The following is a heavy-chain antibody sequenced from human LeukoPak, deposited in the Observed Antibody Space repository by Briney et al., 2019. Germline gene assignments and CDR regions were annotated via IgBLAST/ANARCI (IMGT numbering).Heavy chain of an antibody. CDR1: GGTFSSYA. D-gene: IGHD3-3*01. J-gene: IGHJ4*02. CDR2: IIPIFGTA. V-gene: IGHV1-69*13. Sequence: ASVKVSCKASGGTFSSYAISWVRQAPGQGLEWMGGIIPIFGTANYAHKFQGRVTITADESTSTAYMELSSLRSEDTAVYYCASNLPKHDFWSSRPFDYWGQGTLVTVSS. CDR3: ASNLPKHDFWSSRPFDY.